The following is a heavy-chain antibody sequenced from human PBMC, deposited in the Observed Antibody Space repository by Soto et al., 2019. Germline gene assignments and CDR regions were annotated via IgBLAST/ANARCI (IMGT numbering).Heavy chain of an antibody. CDR2: IMPIFATP. CDR1: GGTFSTSA. D-gene: IGHD3-3*02. V-gene: IGHV1-69*12. CDR3: ARDTDRQQLGGNYYYILDV. Sequence: QVQLMQSGAEVKKPGSSVKVSCEASGGTFSTSAISWVRQAPGEGLEWVGGIMPIFATPDYAQKFQGRVTISADESTATAYLELISLTTDDTAVYYCARDTDRQQLGGNYYYILDVWGQGTAITVSS. J-gene: IGHJ6*02.